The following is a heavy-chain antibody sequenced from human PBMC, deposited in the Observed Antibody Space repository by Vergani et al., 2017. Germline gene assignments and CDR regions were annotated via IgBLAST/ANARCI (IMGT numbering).Heavy chain of an antibody. V-gene: IGHV3-23*01. Sequence: EVQLLESGGGLVQPGGSLRLSCAASGFPFSSYAMSWVRQAPGKGLEWVSAISGSGGSTYYADSVKGRFTISRDNSKNTLYLQMNSLRAEDTAVYYCARAIFGVVIPIDYWGQGTLVTVSS. J-gene: IGHJ4*02. CDR1: GFPFSSYA. CDR2: ISGSGGST. D-gene: IGHD3-3*01. CDR3: ARAIFGVVIPIDY.